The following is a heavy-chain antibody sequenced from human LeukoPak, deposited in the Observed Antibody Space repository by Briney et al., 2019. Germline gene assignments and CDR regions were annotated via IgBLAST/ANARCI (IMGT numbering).Heavy chain of an antibody. J-gene: IGHJ4*02. V-gene: IGHV4-4*07. CDR3: AREDSSGWYYFDY. CDR1: GGSISSYY. Sequence: SETLSLTCTVSGGSISSYYWSWIRQPAGKGLEWIGRIYTSGSTNYNPSLKSRVTMSLDTSKNQFTLKLSSVTAAVTAVYYCAREDSSGWYYFDYWGQGTLVTVSS. CDR2: IYTSGST. D-gene: IGHD6-19*01.